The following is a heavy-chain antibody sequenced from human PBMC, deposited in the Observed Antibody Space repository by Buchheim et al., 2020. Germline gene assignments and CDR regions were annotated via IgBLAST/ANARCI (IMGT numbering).Heavy chain of an antibody. CDR3: ARRAPLAAADTCYYYYGMDV. D-gene: IGHD6-13*01. J-gene: IGHJ6*02. V-gene: IGHV5-10-1*03. Sequence: EVQLVQSGAEVKKPGESLRISCKGSGYSFTSYWISWVRQMPGKGLEWMGRIDPSDSYTNYSPSFQGHVTISADKSISTAYPQWSSLKASDTAMYYCARRAPLAAADTCYYYYGMDVWGQGTT. CDR2: IDPSDSYT. CDR1: GYSFTSYW.